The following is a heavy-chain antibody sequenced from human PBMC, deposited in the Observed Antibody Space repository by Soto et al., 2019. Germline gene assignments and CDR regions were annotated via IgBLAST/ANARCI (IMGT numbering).Heavy chain of an antibody. Sequence: GGSLRLSCAASGFTFSSYAMHWVRQAPGKGLEWVAVISYDGSNKYYADSVKGRFTISRDNSKNTLYLQMNSLRAEDTAVYYCARDVATIILMDNWFDPWGQGTLVTVSS. J-gene: IGHJ5*02. CDR2: ISYDGSNK. CDR1: GFTFSSYA. CDR3: ARDVATIILMDNWFDP. D-gene: IGHD5-12*01. V-gene: IGHV3-30-3*01.